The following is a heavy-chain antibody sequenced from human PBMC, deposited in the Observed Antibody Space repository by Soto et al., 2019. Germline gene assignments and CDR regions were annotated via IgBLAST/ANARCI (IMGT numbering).Heavy chain of an antibody. CDR2: ISSSSSTK. CDR1: GFTFSSYS. J-gene: IGHJ5*02. D-gene: IGHD3-3*01. CDR3: ARAAPFWSGYKNWFDP. V-gene: IGHV3-48*01. Sequence: GGSLRLSCAASGFTFSSYSMNWVRQAPGKGLEWVSYISSSSSTKYYADSVQGRFTISRDNAKNSLYLQMNSLRAEDTAVYYCARAAPFWSGYKNWFDPSGQGTLVTVAS.